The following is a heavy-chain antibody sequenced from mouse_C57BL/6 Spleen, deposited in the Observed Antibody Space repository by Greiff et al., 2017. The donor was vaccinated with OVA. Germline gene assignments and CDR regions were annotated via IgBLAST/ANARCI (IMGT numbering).Heavy chain of an antibody. CDR1: GYTFTSYW. CDR3: ARYDGYYGLDY. D-gene: IGHD2-3*01. Sequence: QVQLQQPGAELVKPGASVKMSCKASGYTFTSYWITWVKQRPGQGLEWIGDIYPGSGSTNYNEKFKSKATLTVDTPSSTAYMQLSSLTSEDSAVYYCARYDGYYGLDYWGQGTSVTVSS. CDR2: IYPGSGST. J-gene: IGHJ4*01. V-gene: IGHV1-55*01.